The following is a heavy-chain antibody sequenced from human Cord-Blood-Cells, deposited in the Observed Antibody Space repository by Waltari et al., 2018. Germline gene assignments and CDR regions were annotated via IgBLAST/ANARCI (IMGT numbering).Heavy chain of an antibody. CDR3: ASQVGAHDAFDI. D-gene: IGHD1-26*01. J-gene: IGHJ3*02. Sequence: QVQLQESGPGLVNPSETLSLPCAVSGYSISSGYHWGWIRQPPGKGLEWIGSIYHSGSTYYNPSLKSRVTISVDTSKNQFSLKLSSVTAADTAVYYCASQVGAHDAFDIWGQGTMVTVSS. V-gene: IGHV4-38-2*01. CDR1: GYSISSGYH. CDR2: IYHSGST.